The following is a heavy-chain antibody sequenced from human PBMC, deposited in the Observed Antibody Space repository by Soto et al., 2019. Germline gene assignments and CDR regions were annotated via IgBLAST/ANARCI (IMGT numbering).Heavy chain of an antibody. CDR2: ISSNGGST. J-gene: IGHJ6*03. D-gene: IGHD2-15*01. CDR1: GFSFSSYA. V-gene: IGHV3-64*01. CDR3: ARVRGYCSGGSCYEVDYYYMDV. Sequence: PGGSLRLSCAASGFSFSSYAMHWVRQAPGKGLEYVSAISSNGGSTYYANSVKGRFTISRDNSKNTLYLQMGSLRAEDMAVYYCARVRGYCSGGSCYEVDYYYMDVWGKGTTVTVSS.